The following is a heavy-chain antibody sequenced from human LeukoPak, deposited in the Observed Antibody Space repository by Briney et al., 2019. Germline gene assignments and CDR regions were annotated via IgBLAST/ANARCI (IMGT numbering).Heavy chain of an antibody. J-gene: IGHJ4*02. CDR2: IYSGGST. Sequence: GGSLRLSCAASGFTVSSNYMSRVRQAPGKGLEWVSVIYSGGSTYYADSVKGRFTISRDNSKNTLYLQMNSLRAEDTAVYYCARGGLGIRFDYWGQGTLVTVSS. D-gene: IGHD7-27*01. V-gene: IGHV3-53*01. CDR3: ARGGLGIRFDY. CDR1: GFTVSSNY.